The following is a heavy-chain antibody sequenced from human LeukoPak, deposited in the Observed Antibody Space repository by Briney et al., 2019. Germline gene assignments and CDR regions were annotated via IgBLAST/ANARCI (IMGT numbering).Heavy chain of an antibody. CDR2: IYYSGST. Sequence: SETLSLTCTVSGGSISSDYWSWIRQPPGKGLEWIGYIYYSGSTSYNPSLKSRVTISVDTSKNQFSLRLSSVTAADTAMYYCARDPSGYFNYWGQGTLATVSS. CDR1: GGSISSDY. D-gene: IGHD3-22*01. CDR3: ARDPSGYFNY. V-gene: IGHV4-59*01. J-gene: IGHJ4*02.